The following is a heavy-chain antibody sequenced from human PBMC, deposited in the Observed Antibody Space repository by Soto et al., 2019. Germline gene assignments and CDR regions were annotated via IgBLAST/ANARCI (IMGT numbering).Heavy chain of an antibody. D-gene: IGHD2-8*01. Sequence: QVQLVESGGGVVQPGRSLRLSCAASGFTFSSYAMHWVRQAPGKGLEWVAVIWYDGSNKYYADSVKGRFTISRDNSKNTLYLQMNSLRAEDTAVYYCARDRLDCTNGVCYTNYFDYWGQGTLVTVSS. V-gene: IGHV3-33*08. CDR3: ARDRLDCTNGVCYTNYFDY. CDR1: GFTFSSYA. CDR2: IWYDGSNK. J-gene: IGHJ4*02.